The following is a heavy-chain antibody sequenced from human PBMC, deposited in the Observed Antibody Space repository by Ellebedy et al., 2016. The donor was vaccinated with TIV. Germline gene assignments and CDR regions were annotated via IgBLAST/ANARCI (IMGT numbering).Heavy chain of an antibody. D-gene: IGHD5-18*01. CDR2: ITGSGVST. J-gene: IGHJ6*02. V-gene: IGHV3-23*01. CDR1: AFTFSRYA. Sequence: GESLKISXAASAFTFSRYAMSWVRQAPGKGLEWVSAITGSGVSTYYADSAKGRFTISRDNSKSTLYLQMNSLRAEDTAVYYCAKGLAIGYSDYSYYALDVWGRGTTVTVSS. CDR3: AKGLAIGYSDYSYYALDV.